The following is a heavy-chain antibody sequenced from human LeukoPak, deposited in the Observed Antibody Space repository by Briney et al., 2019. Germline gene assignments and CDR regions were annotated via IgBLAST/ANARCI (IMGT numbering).Heavy chain of an antibody. V-gene: IGHV4-39*07. Sequence: PSQTLSLTCTVSGGSIISLTDYWGWIRQPPGKGLEWVGCLYYSGSTHYNPSLKSRVTMSIDTSTNQFSLSLRSVTAADTAVYYCVRSSSLVSASGKRNWFDPWGQGTLVIVSA. CDR1: GGSIISLTDY. J-gene: IGHJ5*02. CDR3: VRSSSLVSASGKRNWFDP. D-gene: IGHD2-21*02. CDR2: LYYSGST.